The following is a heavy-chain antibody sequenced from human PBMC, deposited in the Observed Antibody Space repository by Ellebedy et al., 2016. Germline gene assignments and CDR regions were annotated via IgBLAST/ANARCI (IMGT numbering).Heavy chain of an antibody. CDR2: VSRDGSST. CDR3: AKGGGTVVVN. Sequence: HTGGSLRLSCAASGFTFSSYWMHWVRQAPGKGLVWISRVSRDGSSTSYADSVKGRFTISRDNAKNTLFVQMNSLRAEDTAVYYCAKGGGTVVVNWGQGTLVTVSS. CDR1: GFTFSSYW. V-gene: IGHV3-74*01. D-gene: IGHD2-21*01. J-gene: IGHJ4*02.